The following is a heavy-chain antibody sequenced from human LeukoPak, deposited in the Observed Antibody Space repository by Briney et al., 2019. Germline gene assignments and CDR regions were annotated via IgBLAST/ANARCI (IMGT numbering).Heavy chain of an antibody. D-gene: IGHD3-10*01. V-gene: IGHV3-30*18. CDR3: VKRSMTIKSNYYYDF. CDR2: ISYDGSNK. CDR1: GFTFSSYG. Sequence: PGGSLRLSCAASGFTFSSYGIHWVRQAPGKGLEWVAVISYDGSNKFYADSVKGRFTISRDNSKNTLFLQMNSLRPEDTAVYYCVKRSMTIKSNYYYDFWGQGALVTVSS. J-gene: IGHJ4*02.